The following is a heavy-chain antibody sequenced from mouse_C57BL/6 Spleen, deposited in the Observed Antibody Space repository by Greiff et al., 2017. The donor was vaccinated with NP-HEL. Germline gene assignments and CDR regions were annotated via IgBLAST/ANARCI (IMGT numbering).Heavy chain of an antibody. D-gene: IGHD1-1*02. J-gene: IGHJ1*03. Sequence: DVMLVESGGGLVKPGGSLKLSCAASGFTFSDYGMHWVRQAPEKGLEWVAYISSGSSTIYYADTVKGRFTISRDNAKNTLFLQMTSLRYEDTAIYYCARWSHYWYFDVWGTVTTVTVSS. CDR2: ISSGSSTI. CDR1: GFTFSDYG. V-gene: IGHV5-17*01. CDR3: ARWSHYWYFDV.